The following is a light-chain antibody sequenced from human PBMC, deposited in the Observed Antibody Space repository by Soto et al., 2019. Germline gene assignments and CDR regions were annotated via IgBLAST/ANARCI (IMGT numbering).Light chain of an antibody. CDR1: GSDVGGYNY. V-gene: IGLV2-11*01. CDR2: DVT. Sequence: QSALTQPRSVSGSPGQSVTISCTGTGSDVGGYNYVSWYQQHPGKAPKLMIYDVTKRPSGVPDRFSGSKSGSTASLTISGLQDEDEADYYCCSYAGSNTLLFGGGTKLTVL. CDR3: CSYAGSNTLL. J-gene: IGLJ2*01.